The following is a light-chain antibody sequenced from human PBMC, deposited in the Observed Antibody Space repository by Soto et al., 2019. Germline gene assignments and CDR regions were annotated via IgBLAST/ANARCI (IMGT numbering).Light chain of an antibody. CDR3: SSFTSSSTYV. V-gene: IGLV2-18*02. CDR1: SSDVGSYNR. Sequence: QSVLTQPPSVSGSPGQSVSISCTGTSSDVGSYNRVAWYQQSPGTAHKLMIYEDSNRPSGINANLYGSKSGNTASLTISGLQAEDEADYYCSSFTSSSTYVFGTGT. CDR2: EDS. J-gene: IGLJ1*01.